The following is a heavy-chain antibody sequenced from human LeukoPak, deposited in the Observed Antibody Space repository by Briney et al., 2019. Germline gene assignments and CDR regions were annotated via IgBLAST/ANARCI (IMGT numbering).Heavy chain of an antibody. CDR1: GFTFSSHP. CDR2: ISDSGVGT. J-gene: IGHJ4*02. Sequence: GGSLRLSCAASGFTFSSHPMSWVRQAPGKGLEWVSGISDSGVGTYYADSVKGRVTISRDNSKNTLSLHMNSLRVEDTAVYYCAKVGRGPTYDYWGQGTLVTVSS. CDR3: AKVGRGPTYDY. V-gene: IGHV3-23*01. D-gene: IGHD3-10*01.